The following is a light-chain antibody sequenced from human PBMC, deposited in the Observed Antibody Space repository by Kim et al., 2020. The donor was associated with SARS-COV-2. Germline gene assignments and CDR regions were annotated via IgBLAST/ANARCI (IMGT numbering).Light chain of an antibody. CDR3: QKYGSSPLT. Sequence: SPGQGTTLSCRASPCVSCTYLAWSQPTPAQAPRLLIYGASSSATGIPDRFSGSGSGTDFPLTLSRLDPEYFAVYYCQKYGSSPLTFGGRTTVDI. V-gene: IGKV3-20*01. CDR1: PCVSCTY. J-gene: IGKJ4*01. CDR2: GAS.